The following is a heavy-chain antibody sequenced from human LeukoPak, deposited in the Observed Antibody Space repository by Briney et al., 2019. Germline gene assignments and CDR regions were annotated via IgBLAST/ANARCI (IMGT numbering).Heavy chain of an antibody. J-gene: IGHJ5*02. Sequence: GGSLRLSCAASGFTFSSYAMTWVRQAPGKGLKSVSAISGRGGTTYYADSVKGRFTISRDNSKNTLYLQMNSMRAEDTAVYYCAKAEHYYDSSGYKSRWFDPWGQGTLVTVSS. V-gene: IGHV3-23*01. D-gene: IGHD3-22*01. CDR2: ISGRGGTT. CDR3: AKAEHYYDSSGYKSRWFDP. CDR1: GFTFSSYA.